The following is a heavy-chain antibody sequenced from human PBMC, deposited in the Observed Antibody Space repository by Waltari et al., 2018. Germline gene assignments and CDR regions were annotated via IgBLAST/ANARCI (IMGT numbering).Heavy chain of an antibody. CDR2: IMGSGGST. D-gene: IGHD6-6*01. Sequence: EVQLLESGGGLVQPGGSLRLSCAASGFTFSSYAMSWARQAPGKGLEWVSAIMGSGGSTYYADPVKGRFTISRDNAKNTLYLQMTSLRAEDTAVYYCAKDPRRSSSSRWGQGTLVTVSS. CDR3: AKDPRRSSSSR. V-gene: IGHV3-23*01. J-gene: IGHJ4*02. CDR1: GFTFSSYA.